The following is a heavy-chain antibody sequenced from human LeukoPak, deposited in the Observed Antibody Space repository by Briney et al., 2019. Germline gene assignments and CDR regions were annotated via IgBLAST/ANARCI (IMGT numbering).Heavy chain of an antibody. Sequence: GGSLRLSCAASGFTFSGSAIHWVRQAPGKGLEWVGRIRSKVSSYATAYAASVKGRFTISRDDSKNTAYLQMNSLKTEDTAVYYCTRGGDYRYYYYYMDVWGKGTTVTISS. CDR1: GFTFSGSA. D-gene: IGHD4-17*01. CDR3: TRGGDYRYYYYYMDV. CDR2: IRSKVSSYAT. J-gene: IGHJ6*03. V-gene: IGHV3-73*01.